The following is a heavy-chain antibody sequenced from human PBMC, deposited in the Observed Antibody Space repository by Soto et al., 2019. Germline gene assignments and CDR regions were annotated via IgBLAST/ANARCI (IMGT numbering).Heavy chain of an antibody. CDR3: AHRREDGAFDI. V-gene: IGHV2-5*02. Sequence: QITLKESGPTLVKPTQTLTLTCTFSGFSLSTSAVGVGWIRQPPGKALEWLALIFWDDNKPYSPSLKSRLTIAKGTSKNEVVLTMTKMDPVDTATYYCAHRREDGAFDIWGQGTVVTVSS. J-gene: IGHJ3*02. CDR2: IFWDDNK. CDR1: GFSLSTSAVG.